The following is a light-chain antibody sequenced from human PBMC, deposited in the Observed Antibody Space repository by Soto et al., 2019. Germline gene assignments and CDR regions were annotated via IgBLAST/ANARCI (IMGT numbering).Light chain of an antibody. Sequence: DIQMTQSPSSVSASVGDRVTIACRAGQSVSSYLNWYQQKPGKAPNLLIYASSTLQSGVPSRFSGGGSGTDFTLTISSLQPEDFATYYGQQSYTSPLTFGGGTKVEI. CDR2: ASS. CDR1: QSVSSY. J-gene: IGKJ4*01. CDR3: QQSYTSPLT. V-gene: IGKV1-39*01.